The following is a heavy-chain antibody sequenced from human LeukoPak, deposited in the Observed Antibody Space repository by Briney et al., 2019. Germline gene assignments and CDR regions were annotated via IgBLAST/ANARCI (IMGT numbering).Heavy chain of an antibody. D-gene: IGHD4/OR15-4a*01. Sequence: GGSLRLSCTVSGFTVRSNSMSWVRQAPGKGLEWVSFIYSDNTHYSDSVKGGFTISRDNSKNTLYLQMNSLRAEDTAVYYCARRAGAYSHPYDYWGQGTLVTVSS. CDR1: GFTVRSNS. J-gene: IGHJ4*02. CDR3: ARRAGAYSHPYDY. CDR2: IYSDNT. V-gene: IGHV3-53*01.